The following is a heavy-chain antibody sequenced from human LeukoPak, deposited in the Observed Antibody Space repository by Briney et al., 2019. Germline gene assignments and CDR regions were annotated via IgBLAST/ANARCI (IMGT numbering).Heavy chain of an antibody. V-gene: IGHV3-48*03. D-gene: IGHD3-22*01. J-gene: IGHJ3*02. CDR2: ISSGGSTK. CDR3: ARLYYYDSSGWGAFDI. Sequence: GGSLRLSCAASGFTFSSYEMDWVRQAPGKGLEWVSYISSGGSTKDYADSVKGRFTISRDNAKNSLYLQMNSLRAEDTAVYYCARLYYYDSSGWGAFDIWGQGTMVTVSS. CDR1: GFTFSSYE.